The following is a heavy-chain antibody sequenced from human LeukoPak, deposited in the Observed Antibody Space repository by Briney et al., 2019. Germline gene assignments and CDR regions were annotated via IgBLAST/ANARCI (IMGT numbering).Heavy chain of an antibody. D-gene: IGHD6-13*01. CDR3: ARTNIESAGYYFDF. J-gene: IGHJ4*02. CDR2: INHSGST. Sequence: PSETLSLTCAVYGGSFSGYYWSWIRQPPGKGLEWLGEINHSGSTNYNPSLKSRVTISLDTSKNQFSLKLRSVTAADTAIYYCARTNIESAGYYFDFWGQGTLVTVSS. V-gene: IGHV4-34*01. CDR1: GGSFSGYY.